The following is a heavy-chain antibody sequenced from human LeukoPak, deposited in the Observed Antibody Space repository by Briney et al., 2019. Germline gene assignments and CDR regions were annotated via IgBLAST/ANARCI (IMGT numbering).Heavy chain of an antibody. CDR2: ISGSGGST. D-gene: IGHD6-19*01. CDR1: GFTFSNYA. CDR3: AKGGSGWYGLNAFDI. Sequence: GGSLRLSCAASGFTFSNYAMSWVRQAPGRGLEWVSAISGSGGSTYYADSVKGRFTISRDNSKSTLYLQMNSLRAEDTALYYCAKGGSGWYGLNAFDIWGQGTMVTVSS. V-gene: IGHV3-23*01. J-gene: IGHJ3*02.